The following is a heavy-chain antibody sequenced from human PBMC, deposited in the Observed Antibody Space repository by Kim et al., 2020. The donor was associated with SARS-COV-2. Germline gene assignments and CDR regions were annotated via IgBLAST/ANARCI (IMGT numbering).Heavy chain of an antibody. V-gene: IGHV1-18*01. Sequence: AQKLQGRVTMTTDTSTSTAYMELRSLRSDDTAVYYCARVDYYGSGSYLDYWGQGTLVTVSS. J-gene: IGHJ4*02. CDR3: ARVDYYGSGSYLDY. D-gene: IGHD3-10*01.